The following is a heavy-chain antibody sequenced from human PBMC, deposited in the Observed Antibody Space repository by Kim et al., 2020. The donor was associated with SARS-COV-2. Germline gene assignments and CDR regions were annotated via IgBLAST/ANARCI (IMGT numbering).Heavy chain of an antibody. V-gene: IGHV1-2*02. D-gene: IGHD6-19*01. J-gene: IGHJ4*02. CDR1: GYTFSDYY. Sequence: ASVKVSCKASGYTFSDYYIHWVRQAPGQGLEWMGWINCKSGGTKYGMDFQGRVTLTRDTSTVTVYMELTRLQSDDTAAYYCARDPDDNHGWAYDYWGQGTLVTVSS. CDR3: ARDPDDNHGWAYDY. CDR2: INCKSGGT.